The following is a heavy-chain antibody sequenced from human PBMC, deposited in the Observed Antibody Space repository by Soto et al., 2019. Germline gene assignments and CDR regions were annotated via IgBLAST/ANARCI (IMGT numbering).Heavy chain of an antibody. D-gene: IGHD5-12*01. CDR1: GFTFSSYW. J-gene: IGHJ5*02. V-gene: IGHV3-7*03. CDR2: IKQDGSEK. Sequence: VGSLRLSCAASGFTFSSYWMSWVRQAPGKGLEWVANIKQDGSEKYYVDSVKGRFTISRDNAKNSLYLQMNSLRAEDTAVYYCARPSTWTGRDWFDPWGQGTLVTVSS. CDR3: ARPSTWTGRDWFDP.